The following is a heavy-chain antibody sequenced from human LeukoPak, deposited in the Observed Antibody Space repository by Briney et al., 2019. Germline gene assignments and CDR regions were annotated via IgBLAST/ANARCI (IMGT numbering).Heavy chain of an antibody. V-gene: IGHV4-34*01. CDR2: INHSGST. CDR3: ARSKVPATGNWFDP. D-gene: IGHD2-21*02. CDR1: GGSFSGYY. J-gene: IGHJ5*02. Sequence: SETLSLTCAVYGGSFSGYYWSWIRQPPGKGLEWIGEINHSGSTNYNPSLKSRVTISVDTSKRQFSLKLSSVTAADTVVYYCARSKVPATGNWFDPWGQGTLVTVSS.